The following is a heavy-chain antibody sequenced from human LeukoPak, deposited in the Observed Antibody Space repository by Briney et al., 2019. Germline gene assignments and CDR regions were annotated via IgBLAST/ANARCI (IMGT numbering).Heavy chain of an antibody. Sequence: GGSLRLSCAASGFTFSSYAMSWVLQAPGKGLEWVSAISGSGGSTYYADSVKGRFTISRDNSKNTLYLQMNSLRAEDTAVYYCAKGKDIVVVPAAIGFDYWGQGTLVTVSS. CDR2: ISGSGGST. D-gene: IGHD2-2*02. CDR1: GFTFSSYA. V-gene: IGHV3-23*01. CDR3: AKGKDIVVVPAAIGFDY. J-gene: IGHJ4*02.